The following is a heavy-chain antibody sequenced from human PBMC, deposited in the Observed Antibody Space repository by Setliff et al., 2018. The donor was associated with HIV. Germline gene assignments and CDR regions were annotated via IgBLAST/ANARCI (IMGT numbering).Heavy chain of an antibody. J-gene: IGHJ6*03. CDR2: IYYSGTT. V-gene: IGHV4-39*01. D-gene: IGHD3-10*01. Sequence: SETLSLTCTLAGGSISRSNYVWGWIRQSPGKGLEWIGSIYYSGTTYYNPSLKSRVTVSVDTSKNQFSLEMTSMTAADTAVYYCVRTGSSTSWGVYHYYYMDIWGKGTTVTVSS. CDR1: GGSISRSNYV. CDR3: VRTGSSTSWGVYHYYYMDI.